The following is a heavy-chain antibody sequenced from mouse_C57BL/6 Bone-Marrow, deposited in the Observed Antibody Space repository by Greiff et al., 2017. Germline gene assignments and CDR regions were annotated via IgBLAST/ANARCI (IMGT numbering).Heavy chain of an antibody. CDR1: GYTFTSYW. J-gene: IGHJ3*01. CDR3: ARGAYYSNYVGFAY. D-gene: IGHD2-5*01. Sequence: VQLKQPGAELVKPGASVKLSCKASGYTFTSYWMHWVKQRPGRGLEWIGRIDPNSGGTKYNEKFKSKATLTVDKPSSTAYMQLSSLTSEDSAVYYCARGAYYSNYVGFAYWGQGTLVTVAA. CDR2: IDPNSGGT. V-gene: IGHV1-72*01.